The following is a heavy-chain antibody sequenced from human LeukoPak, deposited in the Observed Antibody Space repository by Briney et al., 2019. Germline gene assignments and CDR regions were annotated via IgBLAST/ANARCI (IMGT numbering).Heavy chain of an antibody. D-gene: IGHD1-14*01. CDR2: ISSSGSTI. V-gene: IGHV3-11*01. CDR3: ARDLRVLPPGDAFDI. Sequence: GGSLRLSCAASGFTFSDYYMSWIRQAPGKGLEWVSYISSSGSTIYYADSVKGRFTISRDNAKNSLYLQMNSLRAEDTAVYYCARDLRVLPPGDAFDIWGQGTMVTVSS. J-gene: IGHJ3*02. CDR1: GFTFSDYY.